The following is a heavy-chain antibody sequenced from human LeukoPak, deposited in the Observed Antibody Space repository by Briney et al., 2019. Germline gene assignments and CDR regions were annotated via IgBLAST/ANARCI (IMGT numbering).Heavy chain of an antibody. CDR2: INSGGSST. V-gene: IGHV3-74*01. CDR3: ARDLAINYYDSSGYQYYYYYYIDV. D-gene: IGHD3-22*01. Sequence: GGSLTLSCAASGFTFSSYWMHWVRQAPGKGLVWVSRINSGGSSTRYADSVKGRFPISRHNAKNTLYLQMNSLRAEDTAVYYCARDLAINYYDSSGYQYYYYYYIDVWGKGTTVTVCS. J-gene: IGHJ6*03. CDR1: GFTFSSYW.